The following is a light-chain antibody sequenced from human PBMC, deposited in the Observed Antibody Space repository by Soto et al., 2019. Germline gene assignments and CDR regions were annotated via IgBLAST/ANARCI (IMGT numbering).Light chain of an antibody. CDR1: SSNIGAGYD. CDR3: AAWDDSLFGHV. Sequence: QSVLTQPPSVSGAPGQRVTISCTGSSSNIGAGYDVHWYQQLPGTAPKLLIYSNDQRPSGVPDRFSGSKSGTSASLAISGLQSDDEADYYCAAWDDSLFGHVFGTGTKVTV. V-gene: IGLV1-40*01. J-gene: IGLJ1*01. CDR2: SND.